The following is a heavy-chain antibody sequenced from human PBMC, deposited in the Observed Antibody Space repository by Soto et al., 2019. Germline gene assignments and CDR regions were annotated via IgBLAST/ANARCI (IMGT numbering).Heavy chain of an antibody. Sequence: GGSLRLSCSASGFTFSSYAMHWVRQAPGKGLEYVSAISSNGGSTYYADSVKGRFTISRDNSKNTLYLQMSSLRAEDTAVYYCVKGFTYYDILTGYLHNWFDPWGQGTLVTVSS. V-gene: IGHV3-64D*06. CDR3: VKGFTYYDILTGYLHNWFDP. D-gene: IGHD3-9*01. CDR1: GFTFSSYA. J-gene: IGHJ5*02. CDR2: ISSNGGST.